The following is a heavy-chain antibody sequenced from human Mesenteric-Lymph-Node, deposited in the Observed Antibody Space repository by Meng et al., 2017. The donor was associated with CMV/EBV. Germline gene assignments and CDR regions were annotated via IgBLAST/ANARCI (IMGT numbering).Heavy chain of an antibody. J-gene: IGHJ6*02. CDR2: IKQDGSEK. CDR3: ARCFSPREYGMDV. CDR1: GFIFSSYW. V-gene: IGHV3-7*01. Sequence: GESLKISCAASGFIFSSYWMSWVRQAPGKGLEWVANIKQDGSEKYYVDSVKGRFTISRDNAKNSLYLQMNSLRAEDTAVYYCARCFSPREYGMDVWGQGTTVTVSS.